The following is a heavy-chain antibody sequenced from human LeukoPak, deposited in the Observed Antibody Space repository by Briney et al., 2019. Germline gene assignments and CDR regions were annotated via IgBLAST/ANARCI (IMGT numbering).Heavy chain of an antibody. CDR2: IIPIFGTA. D-gene: IGHD3-22*01. Sequence: ASVKVSCKASGGTFISYAISWVRQAPGQGLEWMGGIIPIFGTANYAQKFQGRVTITTDESTSTAYMELSSLRSEDTAVYYCATERQAYYYDSSGPNVRANWFDPWGQGTLVTVSS. CDR3: ATERQAYYYDSSGPNVRANWFDP. CDR1: GGTFISYA. J-gene: IGHJ5*02. V-gene: IGHV1-69*05.